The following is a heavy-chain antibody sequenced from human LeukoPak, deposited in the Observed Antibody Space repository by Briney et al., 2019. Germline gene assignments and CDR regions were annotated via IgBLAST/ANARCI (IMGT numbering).Heavy chain of an antibody. Sequence: GGSLRLSCAASGFTFSSYAMSWVRQAPGKGLEWVSAISGSGGSTYYADSVKGRFTISRDNSKNTLYLQMNSLRAEDTAVHYCAILRRVRGVNPFDPWGQGTLVTVSS. J-gene: IGHJ5*02. V-gene: IGHV3-23*01. CDR1: GFTFSSYA. CDR2: ISGSGGST. D-gene: IGHD3-10*01. CDR3: AILRRVRGVNPFDP.